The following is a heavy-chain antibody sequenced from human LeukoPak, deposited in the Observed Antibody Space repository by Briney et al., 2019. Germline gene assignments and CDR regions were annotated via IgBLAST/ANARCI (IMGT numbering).Heavy chain of an antibody. D-gene: IGHD3-16*02. Sequence: GGSLRLPCAGSGFTFTHAWVSWVRQAPGKGLEWVGLIKAKVDGVTTDYAAPVKGRFIISRDDSKNMVYLQMNSLKTEDTAVYFCATDPVSFAGVIAPFDYWGQGALVIVSS. CDR3: ATDPVSFAGVIAPFDY. CDR1: GFTFTHAW. J-gene: IGHJ4*02. CDR2: IKAKVDGVTT. V-gene: IGHV3-15*01.